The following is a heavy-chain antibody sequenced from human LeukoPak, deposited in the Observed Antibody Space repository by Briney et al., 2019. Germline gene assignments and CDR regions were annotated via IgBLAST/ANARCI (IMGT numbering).Heavy chain of an antibody. Sequence: PGASLRLSCAASGFTFSSYAMSWVRQAPGKGLEWVSAISGSGGSTYYADSVRGRFTISRDNSKNTVYLQMNSLRAEDTAVYYCAKSVVRGVTLPDYWGQGTLVTVSS. D-gene: IGHD3-10*01. CDR1: GFTFSSYA. CDR3: AKSVVRGVTLPDY. V-gene: IGHV3-23*01. CDR2: ISGSGGST. J-gene: IGHJ4*02.